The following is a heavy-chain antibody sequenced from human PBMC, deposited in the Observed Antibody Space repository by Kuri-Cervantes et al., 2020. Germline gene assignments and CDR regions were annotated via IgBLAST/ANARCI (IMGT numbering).Heavy chain of an antibody. Sequence: SETLSLTCTVSGGSISHYYWSWIRQPPGKGLQWIGYVYNSGITNYNPSLKSRVTISVDTSKNQFSLKLSSVTAADTAVYYCARSRYGWFDPWGQGTLVTVSS. CDR3: ARSRYGWFDP. CDR2: VYNSGIT. CDR1: GGSISHYY. D-gene: IGHD1-14*01. J-gene: IGHJ5*02. V-gene: IGHV4-4*08.